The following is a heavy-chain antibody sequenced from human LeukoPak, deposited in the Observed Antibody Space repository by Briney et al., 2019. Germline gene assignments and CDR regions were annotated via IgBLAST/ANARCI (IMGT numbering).Heavy chain of an antibody. CDR2: ISAYNGNT. CDR1: GYTFTSYG. J-gene: IGHJ6*02. V-gene: IGHV1-18*01. Sequence: GASVKVSCTASGYTFTSYGISWVRQAPGQGLEWMGWISAYNGNTNYAQKLQGRVTMTTDTSTSTAYMELRSLRSDDTAVYYCARAFRYCSGGSCYSYYYYGMDVWGQGTTVTVSS. D-gene: IGHD2-15*01. CDR3: ARAFRYCSGGSCYSYYYYGMDV.